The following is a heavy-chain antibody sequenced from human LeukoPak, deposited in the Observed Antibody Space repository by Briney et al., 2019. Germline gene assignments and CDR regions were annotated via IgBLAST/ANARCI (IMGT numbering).Heavy chain of an antibody. D-gene: IGHD3-10*01. CDR2: ISGSGGST. J-gene: IGHJ4*02. CDR3: AREQPYYYGSGTDY. CDR1: GFTFSSYA. V-gene: IGHV3-23*01. Sequence: GGSLRLSCAASGFTFSSYAMSWVRQAPGKGLEWVSAISGSGGSTYYADSVKGRFTISRDNAKNSLYLQMNSLRAEDTAVYYCAREQPYYYGSGTDYWGQGTLVTVSP.